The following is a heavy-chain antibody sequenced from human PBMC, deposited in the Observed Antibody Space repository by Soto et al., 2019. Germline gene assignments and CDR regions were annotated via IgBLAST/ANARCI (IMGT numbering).Heavy chain of an antibody. CDR3: AIVVPGAEAWFGP. J-gene: IGHJ5*02. V-gene: IGHV1-18*01. Sequence: QVQLVQSGGEVKRPGASVKVSCKTSVYTFSNYGITWVRQAPGQPLEWLGWISLYSDGTNYAQKFQGRVSMTTDTSTTTAYMELSSLRSDDTAVYYCAIVVPGAEAWFGPWGQGTLVTVSS. D-gene: IGHD2-2*01. CDR2: ISLYSDGT. CDR1: VYTFSNYG.